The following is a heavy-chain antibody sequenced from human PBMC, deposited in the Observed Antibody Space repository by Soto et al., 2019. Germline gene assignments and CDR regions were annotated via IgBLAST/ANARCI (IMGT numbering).Heavy chain of an antibody. CDR2: ISGSGGST. J-gene: IGHJ4*02. CDR1: GFTFSSYA. D-gene: IGHD6-19*01. Sequence: EVQLLESGGGLVQPGGSLRLSCAASGFTFSSYAMSWVRQAPGKGLEWVSAISGSGGSTYYADSVKGRFTISRDNSKNTLYLQMNSLRAEDTAVYYCAKDKKSPFAAYSSGWYYYFDYWGQGTLVTVSS. V-gene: IGHV3-23*01. CDR3: AKDKKSPFAAYSSGWYYYFDY.